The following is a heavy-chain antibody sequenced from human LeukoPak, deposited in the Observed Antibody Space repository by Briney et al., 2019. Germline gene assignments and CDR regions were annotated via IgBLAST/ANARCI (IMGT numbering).Heavy chain of an antibody. J-gene: IGHJ5*02. CDR1: GYTFTDYF. V-gene: IGHV1-2*02. CDR3: ARGNIAVAGTSP. D-gene: IGHD6-19*01. CDR2: INPNSGGT. Sequence: ASVKVSCKASGYTFTDYFIHWVRQAPGQGLEWMGWINPNSGGTNYAQKSQGRVTMTRNTSISTAYMELSSLRSEDTAVYYCARGNIAVAGTSPWGQGTLVTVSS.